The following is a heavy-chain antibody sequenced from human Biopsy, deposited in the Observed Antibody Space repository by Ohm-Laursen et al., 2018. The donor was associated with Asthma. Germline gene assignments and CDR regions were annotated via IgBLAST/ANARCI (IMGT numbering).Heavy chain of an antibody. CDR1: GFMFSDFV. CDR2: IYSGGTS. D-gene: IGHD3-3*02. J-gene: IGHJ1*01. CDR3: ARTFHFWSPYHAEHYQL. V-gene: IGHV3-23*03. Sequence: SLRLSCAASGFMFSDFVMTWVRQAPGKGLEWVSVIYSGGTSHTADSVRGRFTISRDYSKNTLYLQMHSLRAEDTAVYYCARTFHFWSPYHAEHYQLWGQGTLVTVSS.